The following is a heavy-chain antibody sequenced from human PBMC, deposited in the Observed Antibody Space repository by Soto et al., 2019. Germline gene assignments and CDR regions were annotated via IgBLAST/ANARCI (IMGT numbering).Heavy chain of an antibody. J-gene: IGHJ4*02. Sequence: GASVKVSCKASGFTFSSSAVQWVRQARGQGLEWIGWIVVGSGNTNYAPKFQERVTISRDMSTDTAYMELSSLRSDDTAVYYCAAYSSAGPGFVYWGQGALVTAS. CDR3: AAYSSAGPGFVY. CDR1: GFTFSSSA. D-gene: IGHD6-19*01. V-gene: IGHV1-58*01. CDR2: IVVGSGNT.